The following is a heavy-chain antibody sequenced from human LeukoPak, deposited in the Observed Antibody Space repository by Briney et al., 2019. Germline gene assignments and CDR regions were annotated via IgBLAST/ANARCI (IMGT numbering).Heavy chain of an antibody. J-gene: IGHJ4*02. CDR1: GFTFSSYN. V-gene: IGHV3-15*01. CDR2: IKNRIDGGTT. D-gene: IGHD3-22*01. Sequence: PGGSLRLSCAASGFTFSSYNMNWVRQAPGKGLEWVGLIKNRIDGGTTDYAAPVKGRFSISRNDSTNTVFLQVNSLKTEDTAIYYCSTVVSKKYYYDSSAYSILFGNFGYWGQGALVTVSS. CDR3: STVVSKKYYYDSSAYSILFGNFGY.